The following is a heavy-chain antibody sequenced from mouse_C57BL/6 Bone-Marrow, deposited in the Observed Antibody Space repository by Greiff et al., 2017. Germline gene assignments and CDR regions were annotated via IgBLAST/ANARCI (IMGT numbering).Heavy chain of an antibody. CDR1: GYSITSDY. V-gene: IGHV3-8*01. J-gene: IGHJ4*01. CDR3: ARAGYDKEGHYYAMDY. D-gene: IGHD2-2*01. Sequence: EVQLQESGPGLAKPSQTLSLTCSVTGYSITSDYWNWIRKFPGNKLEYMGYISYSGSTYYNPSLKSRIYITRDTSKNQDYLQLNSVTTEDTATYYCARAGYDKEGHYYAMDYWGQGTSVTVSS. CDR2: ISYSGST.